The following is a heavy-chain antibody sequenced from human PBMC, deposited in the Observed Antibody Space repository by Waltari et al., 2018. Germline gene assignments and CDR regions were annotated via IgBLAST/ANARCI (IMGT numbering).Heavy chain of an antibody. Sequence: EVQLVESGGGLVQPGGSLRLSCAASGFTFTNYWMSWVRQAPGKGREWVANIKEDGSDKHYVESVKGRFTISRDNAKNSLYLQMNSLRAEDTAVYYCARDAMRDGDFDYWGQGALVTVSS. V-gene: IGHV3-7*01. CDR1: GFTFTNYW. CDR3: ARDAMRDGDFDY. D-gene: IGHD3-3*01. J-gene: IGHJ4*02. CDR2: IKEDGSDK.